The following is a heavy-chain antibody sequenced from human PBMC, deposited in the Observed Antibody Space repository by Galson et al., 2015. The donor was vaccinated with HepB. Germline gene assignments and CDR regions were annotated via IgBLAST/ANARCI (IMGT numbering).Heavy chain of an antibody. CDR3: AREVNVPTPTEDAFDV. D-gene: IGHD2-15*01. CDR1: GGSITTKNYF. J-gene: IGHJ3*01. CDR2: IYSGGGA. V-gene: IGHV4-31*03. Sequence: TLSLTCTVSGGSITTKNYFWGWIRQHPETGLEWIGYIYSGGGAYYSPSLKSRATISVDTSENQFSLNLNSVTAADTAVYYCAREVNVPTPTEDAFDVWGRGIMVTVSS.